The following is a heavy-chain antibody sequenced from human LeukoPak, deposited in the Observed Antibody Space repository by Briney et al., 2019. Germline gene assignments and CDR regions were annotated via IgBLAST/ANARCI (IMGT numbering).Heavy chain of an antibody. D-gene: IGHD1-26*01. Sequence: PGGSLRLSCAASGFTFSSYEMNWVRQAPGKGLEWISHISSSGSTLYYADSVKGRFTISRDNARNSLYLQMNSLRAEDTSVYYCARGTSGSYQMGGQGTLVTVSS. CDR2: ISSSGSTL. V-gene: IGHV3-48*03. J-gene: IGHJ4*02. CDR3: ARGTSGSYQM. CDR1: GFTFSSYE.